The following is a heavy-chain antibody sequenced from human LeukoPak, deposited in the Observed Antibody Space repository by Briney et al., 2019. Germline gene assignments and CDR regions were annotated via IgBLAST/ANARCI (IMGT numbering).Heavy chain of an antibody. J-gene: IGHJ4*02. Sequence: GGSLRLSCTASGFTFSLYWMTWVRQAPEKGLEWVANIKEDASEKDYVDSVKGRFTISRDNGKNSLYLQMNSLRGEETAVYYCARLNWDYADYWGQGTLVTVSS. CDR2: IKEDASEK. D-gene: IGHD3-16*01. V-gene: IGHV3-7*01. CDR1: GFTFSLYW. CDR3: ARLNWDYADY.